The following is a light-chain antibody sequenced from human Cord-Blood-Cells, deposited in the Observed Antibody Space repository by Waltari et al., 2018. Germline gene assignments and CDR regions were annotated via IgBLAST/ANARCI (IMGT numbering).Light chain of an antibody. CDR1: QSVSSN. Sequence: ELVMTQSPATLSVSPGERATLSCRASQSVSSNLAWYHQKPGQAPRLLIYGASTRATGIPASFSGSGSGTEFTLTISSLQSEDFAVYYCQQYNNWPRTFGQGTKVEIK. CDR3: QQYNNWPRT. V-gene: IGKV3-15*01. J-gene: IGKJ1*01. CDR2: GAS.